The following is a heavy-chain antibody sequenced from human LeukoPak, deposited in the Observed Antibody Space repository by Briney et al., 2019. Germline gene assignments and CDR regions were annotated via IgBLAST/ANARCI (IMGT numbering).Heavy chain of an antibody. CDR2: INPNSGGT. D-gene: IGHD3-22*01. Sequence: ASVKVSCKASGYTFTGYYMHWVRQAPGQGLEWMGWINPNSGGTNYAQKFQGRVTMTRDTSISTAYMELGRLRSDDTAVYYCARSLKYYYDSSGYFPNFDYWGQGTLVTVSS. V-gene: IGHV1-2*02. CDR3: ARSLKYYYDSSGYFPNFDY. CDR1: GYTFTGYY. J-gene: IGHJ4*02.